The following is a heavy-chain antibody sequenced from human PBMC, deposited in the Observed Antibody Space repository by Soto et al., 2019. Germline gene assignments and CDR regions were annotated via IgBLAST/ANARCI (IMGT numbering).Heavy chain of an antibody. D-gene: IGHD6-19*01. Sequence: GGSLRLSCAASGFTFDDYAMHWVRQAPGKGLEWVSGISWNSGSIGYADSVKGRFTISRDNAKNSLYLQMNSLRAEDTALYYCAKYMGSSGWYEAFDIWGQGTMVTVSS. CDR1: GFTFDDYA. V-gene: IGHV3-9*01. J-gene: IGHJ3*02. CDR2: ISWNSGSI. CDR3: AKYMGSSGWYEAFDI.